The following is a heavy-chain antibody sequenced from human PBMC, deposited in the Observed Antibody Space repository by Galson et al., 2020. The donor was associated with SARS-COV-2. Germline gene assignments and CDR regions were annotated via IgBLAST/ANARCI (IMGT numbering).Heavy chain of an antibody. D-gene: IGHD3-22*01. Sequence: SGPPLVKPTQTLTLTCSFSGFSLTTSGVVVGWIRQPPGKALKWLALIYWDDDKRYSPSLKNRLTITKDTSTNQVVLTLTNVDPVDTTTYYCAHMLYFDDSGSFGLYHFDYWGQGTLVTVSS. J-gene: IGHJ4*02. V-gene: IGHV2-5*02. CDR1: GFSLTTSGVV. CDR3: AHMLYFDDSGSFGLYHFDY. CDR2: IYWDDDK.